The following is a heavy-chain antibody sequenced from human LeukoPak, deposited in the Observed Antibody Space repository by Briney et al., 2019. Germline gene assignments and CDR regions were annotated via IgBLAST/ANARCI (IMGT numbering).Heavy chain of an antibody. CDR1: GFTFSHYS. D-gene: IGHD2-2*01. J-gene: IGHJ4*02. V-gene: IGHV3-48*04. CDR3: ARDRGYCRGTTCYAYYFDS. CDR2: IGTTTSTI. Sequence: GGSLRLSCAASGFTFSHYSMNWVRQAPGKGLEWVSYIGTTTSTIYYADSVKGRFTISRDNAKNSLYLQMNSLRAEDTAVYYCARDRGYCRGTTCYAYYFDSWGQGTLVTVSS.